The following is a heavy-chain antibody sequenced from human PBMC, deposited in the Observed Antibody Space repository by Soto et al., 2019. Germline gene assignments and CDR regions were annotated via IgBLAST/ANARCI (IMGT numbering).Heavy chain of an antibody. CDR3: ARAATYYDFWSGYYKDYGMDV. CDR2: ISAYNGNT. Sequence: ASVKVSFKASCYTFTIYGISCVRQAPGQGLEWMGWISAYNGNTNYAQKLQGRVTMTTDTSTSTAYMELRSLRSDNTAVYYCARAATYYDFWSGYYKDYGMDVWGQGTTVTVSS. CDR1: CYTFTIYG. D-gene: IGHD3-3*01. V-gene: IGHV1-18*04. J-gene: IGHJ6*02.